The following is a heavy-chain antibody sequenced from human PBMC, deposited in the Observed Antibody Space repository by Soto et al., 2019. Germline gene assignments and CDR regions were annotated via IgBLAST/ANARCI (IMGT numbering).Heavy chain of an antibody. Sequence: QVQLVQSGAEVKKPGASAKVSCKASGYTFTSSGMSRVRQAPGQGLEWMGWISAHTGSSEYAQRFQGRVTMTTDRSTSTAYMELRSLRSDDTAVYYCARAFFDQGSDSRGYSFDAFDFWGPGTLVTVSS. CDR2: ISAHTGSS. J-gene: IGHJ3*01. D-gene: IGHD3-22*01. CDR3: ARAFFDQGSDSRGYSFDAFDF. CDR1: GYTFTSSG. V-gene: IGHV1-18*01.